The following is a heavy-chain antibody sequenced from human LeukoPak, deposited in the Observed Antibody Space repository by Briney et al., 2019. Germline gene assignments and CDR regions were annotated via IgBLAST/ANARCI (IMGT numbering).Heavy chain of an antibody. Sequence: PSETLSLTCAVSGGSLSGYYWTWIRQPPGKALEWIGSVYYSGTTSYNPSLKSRVTISVDMSKNHFSLRLRSVTAADTAMYYCARGTLYRGWSYYLDFWGQGSQVTVSS. D-gene: IGHD6-19*01. CDR2: VYYSGTT. J-gene: IGHJ4*02. CDR1: GGSLSGYY. V-gene: IGHV4-59*12. CDR3: ARGTLYRGWSYYLDF.